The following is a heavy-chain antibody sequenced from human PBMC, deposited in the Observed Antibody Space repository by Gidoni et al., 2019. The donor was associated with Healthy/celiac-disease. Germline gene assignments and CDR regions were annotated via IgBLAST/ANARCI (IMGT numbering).Heavy chain of an antibody. J-gene: IGHJ4*02. CDR2: IYTSGST. V-gene: IGHV4-61*02. CDR1: GGSISSGSYY. CDR3: ARAWSGYYTYFDY. D-gene: IGHD3-3*01. Sequence: QVQLQESGPGLVKTSQTLSLTCTVSGGSISSGSYYWSWIRQPAGKGLEWIGRIYTSGSTNYNPSLKSRVTISVDTSKNQFSLKLSSVTAADTAVYYCARAWSGYYTYFDYWGQGTLVTVSS.